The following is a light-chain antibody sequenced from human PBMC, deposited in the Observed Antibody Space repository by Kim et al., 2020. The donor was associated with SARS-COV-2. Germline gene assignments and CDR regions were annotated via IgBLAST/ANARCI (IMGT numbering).Light chain of an antibody. CDR1: SSDVGRYNY. CDR2: DVT. J-gene: IGLJ3*02. V-gene: IGLV2-11*01. Sequence: QSVTISCTGPSSDVGRYNYVSWYQQHPGKAPKLMIYDVTKRPSGVPDRFSGSKSGNTASLTISGLQAEDETDYYCSSYAGSYTWVFGGGTQLTVL. CDR3: SSYAGSYTWV.